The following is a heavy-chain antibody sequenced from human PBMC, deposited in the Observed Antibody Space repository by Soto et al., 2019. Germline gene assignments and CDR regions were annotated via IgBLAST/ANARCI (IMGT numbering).Heavy chain of an antibody. CDR3: ARDLRYCSGGSCYSDDAFDI. J-gene: IGHJ3*02. CDR1: GGTFSSYT. Sequence: SVKVSCKASGGTFSSYTISWVRQAPGQGLERIGRIIPILGIANYAQKFQGRVTITADKSTSTAYMELSSLRSEDTAVYYCARDLRYCSGGSCYSDDAFDIWGQGTMVTVSS. CDR2: IIPILGIA. V-gene: IGHV1-69*04. D-gene: IGHD2-15*01.